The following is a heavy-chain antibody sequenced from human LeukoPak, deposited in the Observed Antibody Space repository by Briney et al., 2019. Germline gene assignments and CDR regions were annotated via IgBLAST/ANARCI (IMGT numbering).Heavy chain of an antibody. V-gene: IGHV3-30-3*01. Sequence: PGGSLRLSCAASGFTFSNYAMSWVRQAPGKGLEWVAVISYDGSNKYYADSVKGRFTISRGNSKNTLYLQMNSLRAEDTAVYYCARDDGLYCSSTSCYDWNFDYWGQGTLVTVSS. D-gene: IGHD2-2*01. J-gene: IGHJ4*02. CDR1: GFTFSNYA. CDR3: ARDDGLYCSSTSCYDWNFDY. CDR2: ISYDGSNK.